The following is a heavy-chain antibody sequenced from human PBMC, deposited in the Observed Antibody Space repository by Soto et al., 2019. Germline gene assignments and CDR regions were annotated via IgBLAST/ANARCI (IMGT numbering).Heavy chain of an antibody. CDR2: IYYSGST. J-gene: IGHJ4*02. Sequence: QLQLQESGPGLVKPSETLSLTCTVSGGSISSSSYYWGWIRQPPGKGLEWIGSIYYSGSTYYNPSLKSRVTISVDTSKNQCSLKLSSVTAADTAVYYCARLALVPAAANTFDYWGQGTLVTVSS. D-gene: IGHD2-2*01. CDR1: GGSISSSSYY. CDR3: ARLALVPAAANTFDY. V-gene: IGHV4-39*01.